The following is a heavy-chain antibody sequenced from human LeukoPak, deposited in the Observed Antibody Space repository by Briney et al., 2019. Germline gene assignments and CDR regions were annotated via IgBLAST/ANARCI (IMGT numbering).Heavy chain of an antibody. CDR1: GGSFSGYY. Sequence: SETLSLTCAVYGGSFSGYYWSWLRQPPGKGLEWIGGINHSGSTNYNPSLKSRVTISVDTSKNQFSLKLSSVTAADTAVYYCANIVGATNGDYWGQGTLVTVSS. D-gene: IGHD1-26*01. V-gene: IGHV4-34*01. CDR2: INHSGST. CDR3: ANIVGATNGDY. J-gene: IGHJ4*02.